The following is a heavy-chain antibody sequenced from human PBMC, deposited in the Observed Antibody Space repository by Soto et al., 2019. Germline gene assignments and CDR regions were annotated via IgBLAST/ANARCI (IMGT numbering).Heavy chain of an antibody. CDR2: ISSSTSYV. Sequence: GGSLRLSCAASGFTFSRYGMNWLRQAPGKGLEWVASISSSTSYVYYADSVKGRFSTSRDNAKNILYLEMYALRSEDTAIYYCARDPSEGRVGNWFESWGQGTLVTVSS. CDR1: GFTFSRYG. J-gene: IGHJ5*01. CDR3: ARDPSEGRVGNWFES. V-gene: IGHV3-21*06.